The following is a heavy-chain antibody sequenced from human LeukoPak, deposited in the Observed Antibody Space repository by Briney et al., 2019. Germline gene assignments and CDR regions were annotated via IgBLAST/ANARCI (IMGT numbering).Heavy chain of an antibody. Sequence: GGSLRLPCAASGFTFSSYAMSWVRQAPGRGLEWVSGISAGGATTYYTDSVKGRFTFSRDNSKNTLYLQMNSLRAEDTAVYFCARAMMVVTNLWGVYDYWGQGTLVTVSS. CDR2: ISAGGATT. CDR3: ARAMMVVTNLWGVYDY. V-gene: IGHV3-23*01. CDR1: GFTFSSYA. D-gene: IGHD3-22*01. J-gene: IGHJ4*02.